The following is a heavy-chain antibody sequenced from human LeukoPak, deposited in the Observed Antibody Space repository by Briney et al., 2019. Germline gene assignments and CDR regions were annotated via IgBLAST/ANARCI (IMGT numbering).Heavy chain of an antibody. D-gene: IGHD3-9*01. V-gene: IGHV4-59*12. Sequence: SETLSLTCTVSGGSISGYYWSWIRQPPGKGLEWIGYIYYSGSTNYNPSLKSRVTISIDTSKNQFSLKLSSVTAADTAVYYCARRATYYDILTGFRRGPRDFDYWGQGTLVTVSS. CDR1: GGSISGYY. CDR3: ARRATYYDILTGFRRGPRDFDY. CDR2: IYYSGST. J-gene: IGHJ4*02.